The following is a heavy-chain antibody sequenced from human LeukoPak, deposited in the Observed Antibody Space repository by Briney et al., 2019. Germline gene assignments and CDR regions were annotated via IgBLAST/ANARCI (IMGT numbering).Heavy chain of an antibody. CDR2: ISSSSSYI. Sequence: GGSLRLSCAASGFTFSSYSMNWVRQAPGKGLEWVSSISSSSSYIYYADSVRGRFTIFRDNSKNTLYLQMNSLRAEDTAVYYCAAESGGSYYALSDYWGQGTLVTVSS. J-gene: IGHJ4*02. CDR1: GFTFSSYS. D-gene: IGHD1-26*01. V-gene: IGHV3-21*04. CDR3: AAESGGSYYALSDY.